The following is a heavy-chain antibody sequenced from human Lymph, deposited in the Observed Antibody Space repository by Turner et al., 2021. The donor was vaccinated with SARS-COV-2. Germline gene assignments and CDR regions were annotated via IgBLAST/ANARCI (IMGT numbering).Heavy chain of an antibody. CDR2: IFYRGST. D-gene: IGHD2-21*02. Sequence: QVQLQESGPRLVKPLETLSLTCTVSVGSMNNNYWSWIRQPPGKRLEWIGFIFYRGSTNYNPSLKSRVTISVDTSENQFSLKLTSVTAADTAIYYCARQTVNNWVDPWGQGTLVTVSS. V-gene: IGHV4-59*01. J-gene: IGHJ5*02. CDR3: ARQTVNNWVDP. CDR1: VGSMNNNY.